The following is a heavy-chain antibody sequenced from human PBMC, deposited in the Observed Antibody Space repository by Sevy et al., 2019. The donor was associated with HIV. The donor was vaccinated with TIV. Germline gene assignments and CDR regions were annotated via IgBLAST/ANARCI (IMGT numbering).Heavy chain of an antibody. CDR3: ARQIEYYYGSGSKFFDY. CDR2: IYPGDSDT. J-gene: IGHJ4*02. V-gene: IGHV5-51*01. D-gene: IGHD3-10*01. CDR1: GYSFTSYW. Sequence: GGSLRLSCKGSGYSFTSYWIGWVRQMPGKGLEWMGIIYPGDSDTRYSPSFQGQVTISADKSISTAYLQWSSLKASDTAMYYCARQIEYYYGSGSKFFDYWGQGTLVTVSS.